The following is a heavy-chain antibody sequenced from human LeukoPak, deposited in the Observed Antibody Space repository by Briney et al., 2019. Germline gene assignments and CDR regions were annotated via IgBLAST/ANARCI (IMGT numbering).Heavy chain of an antibody. CDR1: GGTFSSYA. CDR2: IIPMFGTA. Sequence: SVKVSCKASGGTFSSYAISWVRQAPGQGLEWMGGIIPMFGTANYAQKLQGRVTITAEKSTSTAYMDLRSLRSDDTAVYYCARFLPQKWELPGNWFDPWGQGTLVTVSS. J-gene: IGHJ5*02. V-gene: IGHV1-69*06. D-gene: IGHD1-26*01. CDR3: ARFLPQKWELPGNWFDP.